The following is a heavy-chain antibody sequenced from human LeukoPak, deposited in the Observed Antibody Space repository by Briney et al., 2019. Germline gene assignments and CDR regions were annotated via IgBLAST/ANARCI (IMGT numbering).Heavy chain of an antibody. D-gene: IGHD3-10*01. CDR2: MNPNSGNT. CDR3: ARSPVTPKWFGELLSHAFDI. Sequence: ASVKVSCKASGYTFTSYDIDWVRQATGQGLEWMGWMNPNSGNTGYAQKFQGRVTMTRNTSISTAYMELSSLRSEDTAVYYCARSPVTPKWFGELLSHAFDIWGQGTMVTVSS. V-gene: IGHV1-8*01. J-gene: IGHJ3*02. CDR1: GYTFTSYD.